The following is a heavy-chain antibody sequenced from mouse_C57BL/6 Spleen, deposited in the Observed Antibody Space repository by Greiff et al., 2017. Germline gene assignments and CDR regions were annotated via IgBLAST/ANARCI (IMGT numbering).Heavy chain of an antibody. J-gene: IGHJ4*01. D-gene: IGHD2-5*01. CDR3: ASPAYYSNSAMDY. V-gene: IGHV1-78*01. CDR1: GYTFTDHT. Sequence: VQLQESDAELVKPGASVKISCKVSGYTFTDHTIHWMKQRPEQGLEWIGYIYPRDGSTKYNEKFKGKATLTADKSSSTAYMQLNSLTSEDSAVYFCASPAYYSNSAMDYWGQGTSVTVSS. CDR2: IYPRDGST.